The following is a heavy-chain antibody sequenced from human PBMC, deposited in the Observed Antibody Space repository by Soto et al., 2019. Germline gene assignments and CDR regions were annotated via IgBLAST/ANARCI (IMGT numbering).Heavy chain of an antibody. CDR1: GYTFTGYY. Sequence: GASVKVSCKASGYTFTGYYMHWVRQAPGQGLEWKGWINPNSGGTNYAQKFQGWVTMTRDTSISTAYMELSRLRSDDTAVYYCASGITGTTFAFDIWGQGTMVTVSS. CDR2: INPNSGGT. D-gene: IGHD1-20*01. V-gene: IGHV1-2*04. J-gene: IGHJ3*02. CDR3: ASGITGTTFAFDI.